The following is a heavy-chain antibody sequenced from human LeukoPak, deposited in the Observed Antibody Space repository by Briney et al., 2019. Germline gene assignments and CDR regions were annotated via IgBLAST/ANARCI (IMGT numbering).Heavy chain of an antibody. Sequence: SETLSLTCTVSGGSISSYYWSWIRQPPGKGLEWLGYIYYSGSTNYNPSLKSRATISVDTSKNQFSLKLSSVTAADTPVYYCARPSRRGVVIPFDYWGQGTLVTVSS. CDR2: IYYSGST. CDR3: ARPSRRGVVIPFDY. V-gene: IGHV4-59*08. J-gene: IGHJ4*02. CDR1: GGSISSYY. D-gene: IGHD3-3*01.